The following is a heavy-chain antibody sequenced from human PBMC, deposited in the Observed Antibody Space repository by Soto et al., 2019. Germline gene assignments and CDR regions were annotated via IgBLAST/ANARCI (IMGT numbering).Heavy chain of an antibody. CDR2: ISYDGSNK. Sequence: QVQLVESGGGVVQPGRSLRLSCAASGFTFSTYAMHWVRQAPGKGLEWVAVISYDGSNKYYADSVKGRFTISRDNSKNTLYLQMTSLRAEDTAVFYCARGFLGTATVPNWYFDLWGRGTLVTVSS. D-gene: IGHD5-18*01. J-gene: IGHJ2*01. CDR3: ARGFLGTATVPNWYFDL. CDR1: GFTFSTYA. V-gene: IGHV3-30-3*01.